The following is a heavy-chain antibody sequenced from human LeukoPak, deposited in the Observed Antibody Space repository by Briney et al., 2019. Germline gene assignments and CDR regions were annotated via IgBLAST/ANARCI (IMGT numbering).Heavy chain of an antibody. D-gene: IGHD3-16*01. V-gene: IGHV1-18*01. J-gene: IGHJ4*02. CDR3: ARDMSRSRNPWGNFDY. Sequence: GASVKVSCKASGYTFTSYGISWVRQAPGQGLEWMGWISAYNGNTDYAQKLQGRVTMTTDTSTSTAYMELRSLRSDDTAVYYCARDMSRSRNPWGNFDYWGQGTLVTVSS. CDR1: GYTFTSYG. CDR2: ISAYNGNT.